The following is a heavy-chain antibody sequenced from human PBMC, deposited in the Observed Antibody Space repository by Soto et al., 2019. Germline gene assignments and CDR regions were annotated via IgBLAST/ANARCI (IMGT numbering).Heavy chain of an antibody. CDR1: GFTFSSHW. CDR3: ARVXLSYXYXXPYGY. D-gene: IGHD3-10*01. Sequence: EVQLVESGGGLVQPGGSLRLSCAASGFTFSSHWMHWLRQAPGKGLVWVSRINNDGTTATYADSVKDRFTXXRDXAKXXXXXXXXXXXXXXXXXYXXARVXLSYXYXXPYGYXGQGXXVTV. CDR2: INNDGTTA. J-gene: IGHJ4*02. V-gene: IGHV3-74*01.